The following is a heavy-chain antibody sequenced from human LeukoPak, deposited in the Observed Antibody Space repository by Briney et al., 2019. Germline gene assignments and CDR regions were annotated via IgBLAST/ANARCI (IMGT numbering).Heavy chain of an antibody. CDR3: ARDPLGDYYFDY. Sequence: GGSLRLSCAASGFTFSSYSMNWVRQAPGKGLEWVSSISSSSSYIYYADSVRGRFTISRDNAKNSLYLQMNSLRAEDTAVYYCARDPLGDYYFDYWGQGTLVTVSS. D-gene: IGHD3-10*01. V-gene: IGHV3-21*01. CDR2: ISSSSSYI. J-gene: IGHJ4*02. CDR1: GFTFSSYS.